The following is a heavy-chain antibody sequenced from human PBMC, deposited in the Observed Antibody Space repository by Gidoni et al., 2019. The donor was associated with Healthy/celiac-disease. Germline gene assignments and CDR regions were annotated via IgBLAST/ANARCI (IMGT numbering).Heavy chain of an antibody. CDR3: ARVKSGRYSPYFDY. Sequence: EVQLVESGGGLVQPGGSLRLSCAASGFTVSSNYMSWVRQAPGKGLEWVSVIYSGGSTYYADSVKGRFTISRHNSKNTLYLQMNSLRAEDTAVYYCARVKSGRYSPYFDYWGQGTLVTVSS. CDR1: GFTVSSNY. J-gene: IGHJ4*02. D-gene: IGHD1-26*01. CDR2: IYSGGST. V-gene: IGHV3-53*04.